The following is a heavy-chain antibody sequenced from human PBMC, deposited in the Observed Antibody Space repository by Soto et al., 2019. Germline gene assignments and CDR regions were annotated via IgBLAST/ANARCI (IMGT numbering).Heavy chain of an antibody. D-gene: IGHD1-7*01. J-gene: IGHJ6*02. Sequence: QVQLAQSGAEVKKPGASVKVSCKASGYTFTSYDINWVRQATGQGLEWMGWMNPNSGNTGYAQKFQGRVTMTRNTSISTAYMELSSLRSEDTAVYYCARGVGLELGYYYYGMDVWGQGTTVTVSS. CDR1: GYTFTSYD. CDR2: MNPNSGNT. CDR3: ARGVGLELGYYYYGMDV. V-gene: IGHV1-8*01.